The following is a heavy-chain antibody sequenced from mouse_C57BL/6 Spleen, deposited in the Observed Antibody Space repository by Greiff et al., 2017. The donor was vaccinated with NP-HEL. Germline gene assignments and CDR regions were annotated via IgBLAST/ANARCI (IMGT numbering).Heavy chain of an antibody. CDR3: ASPLTTVVAAWFAY. CDR1: GYTFTSYW. J-gene: IGHJ3*01. CDR2: IHPNSGST. V-gene: IGHV1-64*01. Sequence: QVQLQQSGAELVKPGASVKLSCKASGYTFTSYWMHWVKQRPGQGLEWIGMIHPNSGSTNYNEKFKSKATLTVDKSSSTAYMQLSSLTSEDSAVYYCASPLTTVVAAWFAYWGQGTLVTVSA. D-gene: IGHD1-1*01.